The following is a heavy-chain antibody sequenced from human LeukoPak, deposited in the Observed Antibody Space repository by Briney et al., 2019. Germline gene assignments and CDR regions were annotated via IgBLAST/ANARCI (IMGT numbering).Heavy chain of an antibody. CDR3: AKGLTPGIQLWPQDAFDI. Sequence: PGGSLRLSCAASGFIFSRYGMHWVRQAPGKGLDWVAVISYDGSTKYYADSVKGRFTISRNNSKNTLYLQMNSLRTEDTAVYFCAKGLTPGIQLWPQDAFDIRGQGTMVTVSS. J-gene: IGHJ3*02. CDR2: ISYDGSTK. D-gene: IGHD5-18*01. V-gene: IGHV3-30*18. CDR1: GFIFSRYG.